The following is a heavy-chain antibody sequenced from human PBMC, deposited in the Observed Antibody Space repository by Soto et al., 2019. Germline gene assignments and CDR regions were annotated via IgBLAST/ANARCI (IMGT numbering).Heavy chain of an antibody. CDR1: GFNFRSFP. J-gene: IGHJ5*02. CDR2: ITSNGGST. V-gene: IGHV3-64*01. D-gene: IGHD3-10*01. CDR3: ARAYFTAYDL. Sequence: GGSLRLCCAASGFNFRSFPMRCVRRAPGKGPEYVSAITSNGGSTFYASSVKGRFTISRDNSHNTLYLQMGSLTVDDMAVYYCARAYFTAYDLWGQGTLVTVSS.